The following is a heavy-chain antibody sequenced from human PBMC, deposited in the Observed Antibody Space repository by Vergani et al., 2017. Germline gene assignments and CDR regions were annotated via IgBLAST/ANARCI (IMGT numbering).Heavy chain of an antibody. D-gene: IGHD6-19*01. J-gene: IGHJ5*02. V-gene: IGHV4-38-2*01. CDR3: ARRRYSSGWYVWFDP. CDR1: GFSIDNGYY. Sequence: QVQLQESGPGLVKPSETLSLTCAVSGFSIDNGYYWDWIRQPPGKGLEWIGSIYYSGSTYYNPSLKSRVTISVDTSKNQFSLKLSSVTAADTAVYYCARRRYSSGWYVWFDPWGQGTLVTVSS. CDR2: IYYSGST.